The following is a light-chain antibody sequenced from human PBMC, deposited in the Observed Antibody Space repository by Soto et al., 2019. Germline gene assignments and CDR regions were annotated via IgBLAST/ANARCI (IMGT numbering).Light chain of an antibody. V-gene: IGKV4-1*01. J-gene: IGKJ1*01. Sequence: DIVMTQSPDSLAVSLGERATINCKSSQSVLYSSNNKNYLAWYQQKPGQPPKRLIYWASTRESGVPDRFSGSGSGTDFTLTISSLKAEDVAVCYCQQYYSSPPAFGQGTKVEIK. CDR3: QQYYSSPPA. CDR1: QSVLYSSNNKNY. CDR2: WAS.